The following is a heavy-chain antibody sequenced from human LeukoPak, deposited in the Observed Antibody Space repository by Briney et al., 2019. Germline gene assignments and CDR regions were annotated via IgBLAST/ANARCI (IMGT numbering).Heavy chain of an antibody. CDR1: GFTFSGSA. V-gene: IGHV3-73*01. CDR2: IRSKGNSHAT. Sequence: PGGSLRLSCAASGFTFSGSAMHWVRQASGKGLEWVGRIRSKGNSHATAYAASVNSRFTISRDDSKNTAYLQMNSLKTECTAVYYGTRLGDYDGDSIVDFDYWGQGTLVTVSS. CDR3: TRLGDYDGDSIVDFDY. D-gene: IGHD4-17*01. J-gene: IGHJ4*02.